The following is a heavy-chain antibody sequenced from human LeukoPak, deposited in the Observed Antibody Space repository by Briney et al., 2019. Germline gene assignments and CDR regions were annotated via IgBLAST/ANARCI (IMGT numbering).Heavy chain of an antibody. CDR3: ARRSGSYFDY. CDR1: GFPFRSYR. D-gene: IGHD1-26*01. J-gene: IGHJ4*02. Sequence: GGSLRLPCAASGFPFRSYRMHWVRQAPGKELEWVSSISSSRSYIFFAASVKGRFNISRDNAKNSLYLQMNSLRAEGTAVYDCARRSGSYFDYWGQGTLVTVSS. V-gene: IGHV3-21*01. CDR2: ISSSRSYI.